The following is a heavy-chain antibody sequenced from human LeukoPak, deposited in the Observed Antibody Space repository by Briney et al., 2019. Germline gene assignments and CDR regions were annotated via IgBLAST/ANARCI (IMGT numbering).Heavy chain of an antibody. V-gene: IGHV3-7*01. CDR2: IKQDGSEK. CDR1: GFTFSSYW. D-gene: IGHD3-3*01. Sequence: GGSLRLSCAASGFTFSSYWMSWVRQAPGKGLEWVANIKQDGSEKYYVDSVKGRFTISRDNAKNSLYLQMNSLRAEDTAVYYCARDSASGRFLEWSSFDYWGQGTLVTVSS. CDR3: ARDSASGRFLEWSSFDY. J-gene: IGHJ4*02.